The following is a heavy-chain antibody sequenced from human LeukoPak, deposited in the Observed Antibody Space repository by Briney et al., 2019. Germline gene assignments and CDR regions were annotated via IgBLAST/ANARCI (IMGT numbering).Heavy chain of an antibody. V-gene: IGHV3-48*04. CDR1: GFAFSSYS. CDR2: ISSSSSTI. D-gene: IGHD1-1*01. Sequence: GGSLRLSCAASGFAFSSYSMNWVRQAPGKGLEWVSYISSSSSTIYYADSVKGRFTISRDNAKNSLYLQMNSLRADDTAWYYCARDRSVLRLEPNWGQGALVTVSS. J-gene: IGHJ4*02. CDR3: ARDRSVLRLEPN.